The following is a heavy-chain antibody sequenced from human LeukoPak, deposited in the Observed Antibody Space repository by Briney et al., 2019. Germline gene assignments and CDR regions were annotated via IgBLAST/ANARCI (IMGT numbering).Heavy chain of an antibody. CDR3: ARHSGYCSGGSCYPNWFDP. V-gene: IGHV4-39*01. CDR1: GGSISSSSYY. J-gene: IGHJ5*02. Sequence: SETLSLTCTVSGGSISSSSYYWGWIRQPPGKGLEWIGSIYYSGSTYYNPSLKSRVTISVDTSKNQISLKLSSVTAADTAVYYCARHSGYCSGGSCYPNWFDPWGQGTLVTVSS. CDR2: IYYSGST. D-gene: IGHD2-15*01.